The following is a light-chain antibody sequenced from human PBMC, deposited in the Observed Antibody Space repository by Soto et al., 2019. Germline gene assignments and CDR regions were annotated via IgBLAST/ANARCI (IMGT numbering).Light chain of an antibody. V-gene: IGKV1-9*01. CDR3: QQLWTYPLT. CDR2: AAS. CDR1: QDVSRS. J-gene: IGKJ4*01. Sequence: DTQFTQSPSFLSASVGDRVTISCRASQDVSRSVGWYQQKPGTAPKLLISAASTLNSGVPSRFSGSGSGTDFTLTISSMQPEDFANYYCQQLWTYPLTFGGGTKVDIK.